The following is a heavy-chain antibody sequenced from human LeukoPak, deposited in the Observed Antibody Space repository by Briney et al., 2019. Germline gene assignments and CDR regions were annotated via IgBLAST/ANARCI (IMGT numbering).Heavy chain of an antibody. CDR1: GYIFTSYG. J-gene: IGHJ6*02. CDR2: ISGYNGNT. D-gene: IGHD2-15*01. V-gene: IGHV1-18*01. CDR3: ARAAYGMDV. Sequence: ASVKVSCKASGYIFTSYGISWVRQAPGQGLEWMGWISGYNGNTNYEQKVQGRVTMTTDTSTSTAYMELRSLRSDDTAVYYCARAAYGMDVWGQGTTVTVSS.